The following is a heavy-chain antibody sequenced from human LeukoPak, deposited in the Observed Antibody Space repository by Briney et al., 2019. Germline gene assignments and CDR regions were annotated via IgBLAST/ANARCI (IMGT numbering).Heavy chain of an antibody. D-gene: IGHD1-14*01. V-gene: IGHV3-7*01. CDR3: ARDPLTQNDY. J-gene: IGHJ4*02. CDR2: INQDGSER. CDR1: GFTFSSHW. Sequence: GGSLRLSCAASGFTFSSHWLTWVRQAPGKGLEWVAHINQDGSERYYVDSVKGRFTISRDNAKNSLYLQMNTLRAEDTALYYGARDPLTQNDYWGQGTLVTVSS.